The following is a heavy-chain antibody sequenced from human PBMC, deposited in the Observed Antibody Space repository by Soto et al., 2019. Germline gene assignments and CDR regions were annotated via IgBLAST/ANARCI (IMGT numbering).Heavy chain of an antibody. CDR2: IIPILGIA. CDR1: GGTLSSYT. V-gene: IGHV1-69*02. CDR3: AGGLHYYMDV. Sequence: SVKPTCKASGGTLSSYTISWVRQAPGQGLEWMGRIIPILGIANYAQKFQGRVTITADKSTSTAYMELSSLRSEDTAVYYCAGGLHYYMDVLGKGTTVTVSS. J-gene: IGHJ6*03.